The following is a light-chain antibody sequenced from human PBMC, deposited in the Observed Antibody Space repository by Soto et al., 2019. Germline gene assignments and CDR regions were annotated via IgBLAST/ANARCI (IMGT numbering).Light chain of an antibody. CDR2: CAS. Sequence: EIVFMQSPGTLSLSPGERATLSCRASQRVSKNYLASYDQNDGQAPSHHSYCASHRATSIPDSFSGNASWTDFTLTTSGPEPEDFAVSYCQQRCNWPWKFTQGTNV. CDR1: QRVSKNY. J-gene: IGKJ1*01. V-gene: IGKV3D-20*02. CDR3: QQRCNWPWK.